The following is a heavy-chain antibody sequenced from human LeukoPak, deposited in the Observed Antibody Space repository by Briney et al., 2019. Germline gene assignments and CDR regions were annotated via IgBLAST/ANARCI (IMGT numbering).Heavy chain of an antibody. V-gene: IGHV3-7*01. D-gene: IGHD5-18*01. J-gene: IGHJ3*02. CDR3: ARTTITWIPSDDAFDI. CDR2: IKQDGSEK. CDR1: GGSFSGYY. Sequence: QPSETLSLTCAVYGGSFSGYYWSWVRQAPGKGLEWVANIKQDGSEKYYVDSAKGRFTISRDNAKNSLYLQMNSLRAEDTAVYYCARTTITWIPSDDAFDIWGQGTMVTVSS.